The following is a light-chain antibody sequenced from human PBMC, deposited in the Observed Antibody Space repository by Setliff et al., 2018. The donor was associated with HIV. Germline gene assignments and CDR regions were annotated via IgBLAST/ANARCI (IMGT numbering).Light chain of an antibody. CDR3: GTWDSRLSAV. Sequence: QSVLTQPPSVSAAPGQKVSISCSGSRSNIAYNFVSWYQQFPGTAPKLLIYENDKRPSGIPDRFSGSKSGTSATLGITGLQTGDEADYYCGTWDSRLSAVFGGGTKVTVL. CDR2: END. J-gene: IGLJ2*01. CDR1: RSNIAYNF. V-gene: IGLV1-51*02.